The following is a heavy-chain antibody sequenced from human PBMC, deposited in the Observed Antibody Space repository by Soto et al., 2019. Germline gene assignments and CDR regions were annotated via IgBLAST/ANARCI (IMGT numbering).Heavy chain of an antibody. V-gene: IGHV4-4*07. CDR2: MYISGST. J-gene: IGHJ3*01. CDR3: ASDQINQNVFDF. CDR1: GVSISGYY. Sequence: PSETLSLTCSVAGVSISGYYWTWIRQTAGKGLEWIERMYISGSTNYNPSLKSRATMSIDTSKNYFSLKLRSVTAADTAVYYCASDQINQNVFDFWGQGTMVTVSS.